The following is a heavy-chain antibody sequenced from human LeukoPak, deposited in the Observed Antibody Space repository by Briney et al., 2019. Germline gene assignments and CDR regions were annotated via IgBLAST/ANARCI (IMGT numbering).Heavy chain of an antibody. D-gene: IGHD1-14*01. CDR3: ARFLWRAGGFDY. J-gene: IGHJ4*02. CDR2: INPNSGGT. CDR1: GYTFTGYY. Sequence: ASVKVSCKASGYTFTGYYMHWVRQAPGQGLEWMGWINPNSGGTNYAQKFQGRVTMTRDMSISTAYMELSRLRSDDTAVYYCARFLWRAGGFDYWGQGTLVTVSS. V-gene: IGHV1-2*02.